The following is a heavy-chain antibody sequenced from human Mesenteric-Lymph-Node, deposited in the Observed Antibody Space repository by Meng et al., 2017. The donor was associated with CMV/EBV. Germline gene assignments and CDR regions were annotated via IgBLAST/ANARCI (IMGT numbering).Heavy chain of an antibody. Sequence: GGSLRLSCAASGFTFSSYSMNWVRQAPGKGLEWVSSISSSSSYIYYADSVKGRFTISRDNAKNSLNLQMNSLRAEDTAVYYCARDRMHQLLLYYYYGMDVWGQGTTVTVSS. CDR2: ISSSSSYI. J-gene: IGHJ6*02. CDR3: ARDRMHQLLLYYYYGMDV. V-gene: IGHV3-21*01. D-gene: IGHD2-2*01. CDR1: GFTFSSYS.